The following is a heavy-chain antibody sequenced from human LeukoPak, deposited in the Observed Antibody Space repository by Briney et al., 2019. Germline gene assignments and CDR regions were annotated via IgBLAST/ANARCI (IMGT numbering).Heavy chain of an antibody. CDR3: ARGVGGPYDY. D-gene: IGHD2-2*01. CDR1: GFTFSSYD. CDR2: INTAGDT. J-gene: IGHJ4*02. V-gene: IGHV3-13*04. Sequence: GGSLRLSCAASGFTFSSYDMHWVRQATGKGLEWVSAINTAGDTYYPGSVKGRFTISRDNARNSLYLQMNGLRAGDTAVYYCARGVGGPYDYWGQGTLVTVSP.